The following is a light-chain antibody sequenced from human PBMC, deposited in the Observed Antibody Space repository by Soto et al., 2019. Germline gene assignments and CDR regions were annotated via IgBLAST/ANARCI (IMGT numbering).Light chain of an antibody. Sequence: EIVLTQSPGTLSLSPGEGATLSCRASQSVTGSYLAWYQQKPGQAPRLLIYGASTRATGMPDRFSGSGSGTDFTLNISRLEPEDFAVYCCQQYGSSPPTFGQGTKVEMK. V-gene: IGKV3-20*01. J-gene: IGKJ1*01. CDR3: QQYGSSPPT. CDR2: GAS. CDR1: QSVTGSY.